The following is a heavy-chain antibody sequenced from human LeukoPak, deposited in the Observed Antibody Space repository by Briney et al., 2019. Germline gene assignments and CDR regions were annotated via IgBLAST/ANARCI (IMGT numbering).Heavy chain of an antibody. CDR3: ARVWVRGVREDWFDP. J-gene: IGHJ5*02. CDR1: GYSFTSYG. CDR2: ISVYNGIT. D-gene: IGHD3-10*01. Sequence: ASVKVSCKASGYSFTSYGITWVRQAPGQGLEWMGWISVYNGITNYAQKFQGRVTMTTDTSTSTAYMELGSLRSDDTALYYCARVWVRGVREDWFDPWGQGTLVTVSS. V-gene: IGHV1-18*01.